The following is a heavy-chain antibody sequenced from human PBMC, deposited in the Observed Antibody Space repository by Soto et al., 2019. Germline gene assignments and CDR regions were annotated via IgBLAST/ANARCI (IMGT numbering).Heavy chain of an antibody. D-gene: IGHD4-17*01. Sequence: GGPLRLSCAASGFTISSYAMSWVRQAPGKGLEWVSAISGSGGSTYYADSVKGRFTISRDNSKNTLYLQMNSLRAEDTAVYYCARGGPDYGDHYFDYWGQGTLDTVSS. J-gene: IGHJ4*02. V-gene: IGHV3-23*01. CDR1: GFTISSYA. CDR2: ISGSGGST. CDR3: ARGGPDYGDHYFDY.